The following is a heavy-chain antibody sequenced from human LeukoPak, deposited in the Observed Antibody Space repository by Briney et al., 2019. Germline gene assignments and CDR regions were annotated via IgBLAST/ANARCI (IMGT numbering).Heavy chain of an antibody. J-gene: IGHJ4*02. CDR2: IYYSGST. CDR3: ARAVSGRFDY. CDR1: GGSISSGGYY. V-gene: IGHV4-31*03. D-gene: IGHD6-19*01. Sequence: SQTLSLTCTVSGGSISSGGYYWSWIRQHPGKGLEWIGYIYYSGSTYYNPSLKSRVTISVDTSKNQFSLKLSSVTAADTAIYYCARAVSGRFDYWGQGTLVTVPS.